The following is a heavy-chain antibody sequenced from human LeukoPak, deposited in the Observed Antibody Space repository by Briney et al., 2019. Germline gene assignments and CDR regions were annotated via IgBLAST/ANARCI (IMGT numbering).Heavy chain of an antibody. CDR2: MNPNSGNT. V-gene: IGHV1-8*01. J-gene: IGHJ5*02. D-gene: IGHD2-15*01. Sequence: ASVKVSCKASGYTFTSYDINWVRQATGQGLEWMGWMNPNSGNTGYAQKFQGRVTMTRNTSISTAYMELSSPRSEDTAVYYCARSRYCSGGSCYSWFDPWGQGTLVTVSS. CDR1: GYTFTSYD. CDR3: ARSRYCSGGSCYSWFDP.